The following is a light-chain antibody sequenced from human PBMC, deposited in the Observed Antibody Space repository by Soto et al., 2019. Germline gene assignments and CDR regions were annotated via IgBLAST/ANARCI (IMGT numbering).Light chain of an antibody. Sequence: DIQMTQSPSTLSASVGDIVTITCRASQSISSWLAWYQQKPGKAPKLLIYKASSLESGVPSRFSGSGSGTEFSLTISSLQPDDFASYYCQQYKSYPWTFGQGTKVDIK. CDR2: KAS. J-gene: IGKJ1*01. CDR3: QQYKSYPWT. CDR1: QSISSW. V-gene: IGKV1-5*03.